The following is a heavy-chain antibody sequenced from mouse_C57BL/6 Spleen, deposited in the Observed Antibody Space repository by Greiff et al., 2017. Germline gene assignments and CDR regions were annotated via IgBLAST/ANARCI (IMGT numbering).Heavy chain of an antibody. CDR3: ARRATVVAYGC. J-gene: IGHJ2*01. CDR2: IDPSDSYT. Sequence: QVQLQQPGAELVMPGASVKLSCKASGYTFTSYWMPWVKQRPGQGLEWIGEIDPSDSYTNYNQKFKGKSTLTVDKSSSTAYMQLSSLTSEESAVYYCARRATVVAYGCWGKSTTLTVAS. V-gene: IGHV1-69*01. D-gene: IGHD1-1*01. CDR1: GYTFTSYW.